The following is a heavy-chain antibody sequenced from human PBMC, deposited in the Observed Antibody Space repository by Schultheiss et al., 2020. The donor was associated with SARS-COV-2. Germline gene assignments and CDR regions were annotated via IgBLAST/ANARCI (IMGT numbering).Heavy chain of an antibody. V-gene: IGHV4-61*08. Sequence: SQTLSLTCTVSGGSISSGGYYWSWIRQHPGKGLEWIGYIYYSGSTKYNPSLKSRVTISVDTSKNQFSLKLSSVTAADTAVYYCARVHGVRGVIINEEYGMDVWGQGTTVTVSS. CDR1: GGSISSGGYY. CDR3: ARVHGVRGVIINEEYGMDV. J-gene: IGHJ6*02. D-gene: IGHD3-10*01. CDR2: IYYSGST.